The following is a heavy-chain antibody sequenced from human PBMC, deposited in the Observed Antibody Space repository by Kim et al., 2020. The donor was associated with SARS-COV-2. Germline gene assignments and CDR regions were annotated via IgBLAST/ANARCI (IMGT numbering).Heavy chain of an antibody. Sequence: GGSLRLSCAASGFTFSSYWMSWVRQAPGKGLEWVANIKQDGSEKYYLDSVKGRFTISRDNAKNSLYLQMNSLRAEDTAVYYCAREGGYCSGGSCYSAFDIWGQGTMVTVSS. J-gene: IGHJ3*02. V-gene: IGHV3-7*01. D-gene: IGHD2-15*01. CDR2: IKQDGSEK. CDR3: AREGGYCSGGSCYSAFDI. CDR1: GFTFSSYW.